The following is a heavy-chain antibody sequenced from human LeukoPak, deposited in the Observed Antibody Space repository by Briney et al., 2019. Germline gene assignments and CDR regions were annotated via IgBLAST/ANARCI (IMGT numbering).Heavy chain of an antibody. CDR2: IKSDGSEK. Sequence: PGGSLRLSCSASGFTFSNYWMSWVRQAPGKGLEWMVNIKSDGSEKYYVDSVKGRFTISRDNAKNSLYLQMNSLRAEDTAVYYCARFGGNYYYYYYMDVWGKGTTVTVSS. CDR1: GFTFSNYW. J-gene: IGHJ6*03. V-gene: IGHV3-7*01. D-gene: IGHD3-10*01. CDR3: ARFGGNYYYYYYMDV.